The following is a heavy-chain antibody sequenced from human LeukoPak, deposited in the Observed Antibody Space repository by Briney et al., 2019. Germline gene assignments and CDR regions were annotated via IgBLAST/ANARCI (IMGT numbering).Heavy chain of an antibody. J-gene: IGHJ4*02. CDR2: ISSSGTYI. V-gene: IGHV3-21*01. CDR3: TRGDYSYFDSINYYQPEGLEY. CDR1: GFTFTTYS. D-gene: IGHD3-22*01. Sequence: PGGSLRLSCAASGFTFTTYSMNWVRQAPGKGLEWVSYISSSGTYIYYADSVKGRFTISRDNAKSSLYLVMNSLRAEDTAVYFCTRGDYSYFDSINYYQPEGLEYWGRGALVTVSS.